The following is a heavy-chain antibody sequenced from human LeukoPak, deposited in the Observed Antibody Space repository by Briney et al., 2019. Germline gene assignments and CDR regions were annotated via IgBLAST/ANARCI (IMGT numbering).Heavy chain of an antibody. D-gene: IGHD5/OR15-5a*01. J-gene: IGHJ1*01. CDR1: GFTFSSYS. CDR2: INNYGGGM. V-gene: IGHV3-48*04. CDR3: AVSPRTPVST. Sequence: GGSLRLSCAASGFTFSSYSMNWVRQAPGKGLEWVSGINNYGGGMTYADSVKGRFTISRDNAKNSVYLQMNNLRSEDTAMYHCAVSPRTPVSTWGQGTLVTVSS.